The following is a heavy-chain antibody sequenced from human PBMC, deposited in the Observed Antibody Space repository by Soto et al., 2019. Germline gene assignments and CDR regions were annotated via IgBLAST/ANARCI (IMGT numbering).Heavy chain of an antibody. CDR1: VYSISSGCF. J-gene: IGHJ4*02. CDR3: ARESYSGYHSYDY. D-gene: IGHD5-12*01. Sequence: PAETRSPTCAVPVYSISSGCFWGCIRQPPGKGLEWIANMYHDGNTHYNPSLKSRVTMSVDTSKNQFSLKLNSVTAADTAVYYCARESYSGYHSYDYWGQGILVTVSS. CDR2: MYHDGNT. V-gene: IGHV4-38-2*02.